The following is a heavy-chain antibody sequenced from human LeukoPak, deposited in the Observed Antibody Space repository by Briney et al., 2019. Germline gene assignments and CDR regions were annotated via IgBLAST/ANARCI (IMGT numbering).Heavy chain of an antibody. J-gene: IGHJ5*02. CDR2: IYTSGST. Sequence: SQTLSLTCTVSGGSISSGNYYWSWIRQPAGRGLEWIGRIYTSGSTNYNPSLKSRVTISVDTSKNQFSLKLSSVTAADTAVYYCARGAQGSGHWFDPWGQGTLVTVSS. D-gene: IGHD3-10*01. CDR3: ARGAQGSGHWFDP. CDR1: GGSISSGNYY. V-gene: IGHV4-61*02.